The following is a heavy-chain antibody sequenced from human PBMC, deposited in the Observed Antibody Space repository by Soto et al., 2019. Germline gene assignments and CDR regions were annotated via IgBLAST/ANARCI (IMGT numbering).Heavy chain of an antibody. J-gene: IGHJ6*02. Sequence: SVKVSCKASGGTFGSYAISWVRQAPGQGLEWMGGIIPIPGTANCAQKFQGRVKIAADESTSTAYMELSSLRSEDTAVYYCARSQGSSTSLEIYYYYYYGMDVWGQGTTVTVSS. V-gene: IGHV1-69*13. D-gene: IGHD2-2*01. CDR1: GGTFGSYA. CDR3: ARSQGSSTSLEIYYYYYYGMDV. CDR2: IIPIPGTA.